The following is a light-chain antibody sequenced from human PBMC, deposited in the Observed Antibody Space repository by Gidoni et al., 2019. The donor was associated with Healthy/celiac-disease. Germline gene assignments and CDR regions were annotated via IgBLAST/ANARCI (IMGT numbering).Light chain of an antibody. Sequence: EIVMTQSPATLSVSPGERATLSCRASQSVSSNLAWYQQKPGQAPRLLIHGASTRATGIPARFSGSGCGTEFTLTISSLQSEDFAVYYCQQYNNWPRTFGQGTKLEIK. V-gene: IGKV3-15*01. CDR1: QSVSSN. J-gene: IGKJ2*01. CDR3: QQYNNWPRT. CDR2: GAS.